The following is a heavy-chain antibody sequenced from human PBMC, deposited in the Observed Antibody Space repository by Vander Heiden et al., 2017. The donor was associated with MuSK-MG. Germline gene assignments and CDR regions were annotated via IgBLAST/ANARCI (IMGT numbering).Heavy chain of an antibody. Sequence: QVQLVQSGAEVKKPGASVQVSCQASGYPFPCYYMHWVRQAPGQGREWMGWSNPNSGGTNYAQKFKGRVTMTRDTSISTAYMELSRLRSDDTAVYYGARGLGEHEGNWFDPWGQGTLVTVSS. J-gene: IGHJ5*02. CDR3: ARGLGEHEGNWFDP. CDR2: SNPNSGGT. D-gene: IGHD3-16*01. V-gene: IGHV1-2*02. CDR1: GYPFPCYY.